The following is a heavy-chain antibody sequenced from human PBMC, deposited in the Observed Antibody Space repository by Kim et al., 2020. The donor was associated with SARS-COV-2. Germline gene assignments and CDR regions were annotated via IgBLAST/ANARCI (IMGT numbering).Heavy chain of an antibody. D-gene: IGHD3-22*01. V-gene: IGHV3-9*01. CDR1: GFTFDDYA. J-gene: IGHJ3*02. CDR3: AKEFRHSSGYYISHGAFDI. CDR2: ISRNSGSI. Sequence: GGSLRLSCAASGFTFDDYAMHWVRQAPGKGLEWVSGISRNSGSIGYADSVKGRFTISRDNAKNSLYLQMNSLRAEDTALYYCAKEFRHSSGYYISHGAFDIWGQGTMVTVSS.